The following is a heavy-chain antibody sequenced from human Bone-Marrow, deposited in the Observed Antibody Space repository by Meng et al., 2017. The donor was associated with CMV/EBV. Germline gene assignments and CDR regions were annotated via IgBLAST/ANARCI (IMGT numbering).Heavy chain of an antibody. CDR3: ARSSYSYGSDY. J-gene: IGHJ4*02. CDR2: INHSGST. D-gene: IGHD5-18*01. Sequence: GSLRLSCAVYGGSFSGYYWSWIRQPPGKGLEWIGEINHSGSTNYNPSLKSRVTISVDTSKNQFSLKLSSVTAADTAVYYCARSSYSYGSDYWGQGTLVTASS. CDR1: GGSFSGYY. V-gene: IGHV4-34*01.